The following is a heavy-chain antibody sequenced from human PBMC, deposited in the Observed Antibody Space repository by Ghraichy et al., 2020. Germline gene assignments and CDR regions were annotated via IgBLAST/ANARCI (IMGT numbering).Heavy chain of an antibody. J-gene: IGHJ6*02. Sequence: QTLSLTCTFSGFSLSTSGMCVSWIRQPPGKALEWLALIDWDDDKYYSTSLKTRLTISKDTSKNQVVLTMTNMDPVDTATYYCARTGDSSSSSYYYYGMDVWGQGTTVTVSS. CDR3: ARTGDSSSSSYYYYGMDV. CDR2: IDWDDDK. D-gene: IGHD6-6*01. V-gene: IGHV2-70*01. CDR1: GFSLSTSGMC.